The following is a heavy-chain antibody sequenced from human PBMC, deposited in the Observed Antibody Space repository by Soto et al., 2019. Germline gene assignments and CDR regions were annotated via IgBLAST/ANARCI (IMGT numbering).Heavy chain of an antibody. V-gene: IGHV1-69*06. CDR3: TSERSAQYFDS. CDR2: ISPTFGTA. J-gene: IGHJ4*02. CDR1: GGTFSRHA. D-gene: IGHD1-26*01. Sequence: ASVKVSCKASGGTFSRHAIAWVRQAPGQGLEWMGGISPTFGTATYAPKFQGRVAISADRSSNTAYMELSSLRSQDTAVYYCTSERSAQYFDSWGQGTVVTVSS.